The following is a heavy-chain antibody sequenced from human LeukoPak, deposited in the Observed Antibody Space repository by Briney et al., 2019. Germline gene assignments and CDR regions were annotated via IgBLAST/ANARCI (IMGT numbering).Heavy chain of an antibody. J-gene: IGHJ4*02. CDR1: GFTFSTYE. CDR3: AGGHSSGYYPIDY. CDR2: ISSSGSTI. Sequence: PGGSLRLSCAAPGFTFSTYEMNWVRQAPGKGLEWVSYISSSGSTIYYADSVKGRFTISRDNAKNSLYLQMNSLRVEDTAVYYCAGGHSSGYYPIDYWGQGTLVTVSS. V-gene: IGHV3-48*03. D-gene: IGHD3-22*01.